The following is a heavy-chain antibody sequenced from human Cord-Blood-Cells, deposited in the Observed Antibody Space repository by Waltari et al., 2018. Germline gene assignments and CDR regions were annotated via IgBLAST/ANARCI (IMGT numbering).Heavy chain of an antibody. Sequence: QVQLQQWGAGLLQPSETLSLTCAVYGRSFSGYYWSWIRQPPGTGLEWIGEINHSESTNYNPSLKSRVTISVDTSKNQFSLKLSSVTAADTAVYYCARGRYYYGSGSYRGRGWFDPWGQGTLVTVSS. J-gene: IGHJ5*02. CDR3: ARGRYYYGSGSYRGRGWFDP. CDR1: GRSFSGYY. CDR2: INHSEST. V-gene: IGHV4-34*01. D-gene: IGHD3-10*01.